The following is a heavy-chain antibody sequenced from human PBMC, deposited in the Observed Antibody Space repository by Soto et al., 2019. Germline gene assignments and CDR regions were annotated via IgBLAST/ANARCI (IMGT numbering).Heavy chain of an antibody. D-gene: IGHD6-6*01. V-gene: IGHV3-15*01. CDR3: PTDHFFLAARSFDY. CDR1: GFTFSNAW. CDR2: IKSKTDGGTT. Sequence: GGSLRLSCAASGFTFSNAWMSWVRQAPGKGLEWVGRIKSKTDGGTTDYAAPVKGRFTISRDDSKNTLYLQMNSLKTEDTAVYYCPTDHFFLAARSFDYWGQGTLVTVSS. J-gene: IGHJ4*02.